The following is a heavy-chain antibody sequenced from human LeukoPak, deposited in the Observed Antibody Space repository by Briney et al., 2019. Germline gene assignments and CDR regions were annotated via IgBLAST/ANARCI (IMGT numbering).Heavy chain of an antibody. CDR3: ARSLWFGELHYGMDV. CDR1: GYGFTSYW. J-gene: IGHJ6*02. Sequence: GESLKISCKGSGYGFTSYWISWVRQMPGKGLEWMGRIDPSDSYTNYSPSFQGHVTISADKSISTAYLQWSSLKASDTAMYYCARSLWFGELHYGMDVWGQGTTVTVSS. CDR2: IDPSDSYT. V-gene: IGHV5-10-1*01. D-gene: IGHD3-10*01.